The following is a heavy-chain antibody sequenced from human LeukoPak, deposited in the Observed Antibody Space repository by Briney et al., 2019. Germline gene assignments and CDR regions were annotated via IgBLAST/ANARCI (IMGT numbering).Heavy chain of an antibody. CDR1: GGSISSGSYY. Sequence: PSQTLSLTCTVSGGSISSGSYYWSWIRQPAGKGLEWIGRIYTSGSTNYNPSLKSRVTISVDTSKNQFSLKLSSVAAADTAVYYCARGHYTNDYWGQGTLVTVSS. V-gene: IGHV4-61*02. CDR3: ARGHYTNDY. CDR2: IYTSGST. J-gene: IGHJ4*02. D-gene: IGHD4-11*01.